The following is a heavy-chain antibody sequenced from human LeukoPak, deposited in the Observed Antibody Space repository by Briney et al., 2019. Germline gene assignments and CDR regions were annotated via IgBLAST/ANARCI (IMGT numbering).Heavy chain of an antibody. CDR3: ARLPGIAAAGEYFQH. D-gene: IGHD6-13*01. Sequence: GESLKISCKGSGYSFTSYWIGWVRQMPGKGLEWMGIICPGDSDTRYSPSFQGQVTISADKSISTAYLQWSSLKASDTAMYYCARLPGIAAAGEYFQHWGQGTLVTVSS. CDR1: GYSFTSYW. CDR2: ICPGDSDT. J-gene: IGHJ1*01. V-gene: IGHV5-51*01.